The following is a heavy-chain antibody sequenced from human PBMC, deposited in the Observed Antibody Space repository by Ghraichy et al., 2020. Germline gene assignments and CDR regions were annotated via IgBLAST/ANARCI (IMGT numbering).Heavy chain of an antibody. CDR3: ARGPRGGGNFDY. CDR2: INAGNGNT. V-gene: IGHV1-3*01. J-gene: IGHJ4*02. Sequence: ASVKVSCKASGYTFTSYAMHWVRQAPGQRLEWMGWINAGNGNTKYSQKFQGRVTITRDTSASTAYMELSSLRSEDTAVYYCARGPRGGGNFDYWGQGTLVTVSS. CDR1: GYTFTSYA. D-gene: IGHD2-15*01.